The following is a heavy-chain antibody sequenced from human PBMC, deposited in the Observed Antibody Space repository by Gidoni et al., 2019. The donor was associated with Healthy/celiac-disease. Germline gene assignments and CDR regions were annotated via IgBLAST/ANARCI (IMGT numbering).Heavy chain of an antibody. CDR2: IYWDDDK. CDR1: GFSLSTRGVG. V-gene: IGHV2-5*02. Sequence: QITLKESGPTLVKPTQTLTLTCTFSGFSLSTRGVGVGWIRQPPGKALEWLALIYWDDDKRYSPSLKSRLTITKDTSKNQVVLTMTNMDPVDTATYYCAHRPPNVYDSSGYYYVGAFDIWGQGTMVTVSS. J-gene: IGHJ3*02. D-gene: IGHD3-22*01. CDR3: AHRPPNVYDSSGYYYVGAFDI.